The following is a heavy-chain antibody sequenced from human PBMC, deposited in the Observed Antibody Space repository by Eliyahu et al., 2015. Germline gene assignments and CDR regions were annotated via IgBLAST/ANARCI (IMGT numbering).Heavy chain of an antibody. J-gene: IGHJ4*02. CDR1: GGSDMSGNYY. CDR2: IAYSGST. Sequence: QVQLQESGPGLVKPSQTLSLTXTLSGGSDMSGNYYWSXIRQPPGKGLEYIGFIAYSGSTYSNPSLKSRLTISMDASKNQFSLKLNSVTAADTAVYYCARELAGYYFDYWGQGILVTVSS. V-gene: IGHV4-30-4*01. D-gene: IGHD1-14*01. CDR3: ARELAGYYFDY.